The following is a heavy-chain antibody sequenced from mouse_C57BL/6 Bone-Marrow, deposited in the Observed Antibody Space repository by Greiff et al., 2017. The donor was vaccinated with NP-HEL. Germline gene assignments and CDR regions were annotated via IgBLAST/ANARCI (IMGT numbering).Heavy chain of an antibody. Sequence: QVHVKQSGAELVRPGTSVKMSCKASGYTFTNYWIGWAKQRPGHGLEWIGDIYPGGGYTNYNEKFKGKATLTADKSSSTAYMQFSSLTSEDSAIYYGARFITTVVAKGYFDVWGTGTTVTVSS. V-gene: IGHV1-63*01. CDR3: ARFITTVVAKGYFDV. D-gene: IGHD1-1*01. CDR2: IYPGGGYT. CDR1: GYTFTNYW. J-gene: IGHJ1*03.